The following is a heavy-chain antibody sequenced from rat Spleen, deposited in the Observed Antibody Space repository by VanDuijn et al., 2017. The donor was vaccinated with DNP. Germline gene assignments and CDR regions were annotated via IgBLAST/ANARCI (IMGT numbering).Heavy chain of an antibody. CDR3: ARLILRVWGAMDA. J-gene: IGHJ4*01. D-gene: IGHD1-7*01. CDR2: ISTSGGNT. CDR1: GFTFSNYD. Sequence: EVQLVESGGGLVQPGNSLKLSCVASGFTFSNYDMVWVRQTPTKGLEWVASISTSGGNTYYRDPVKGRFTVSRDNAKSTLYLQMDSLRSEDTATYYCARLILRVWGAMDAWGQGTSVTVSS. V-gene: IGHV5S23*01.